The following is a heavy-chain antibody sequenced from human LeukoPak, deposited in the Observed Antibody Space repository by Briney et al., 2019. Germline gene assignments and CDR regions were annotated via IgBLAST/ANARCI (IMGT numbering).Heavy chain of an antibody. V-gene: IGHV3-49*04. CDR2: IRGKAYGGTT. CDR3: TRDLPYYYDSSGPDY. J-gene: IGHJ4*02. Sequence: GGSLRLSCTASGFTFGDYTMSWVRQAPGKGLEWVGFIRGKAYGGTTEYAASVQGRFTISRDDSKNIASLQMNSLKTEDTAVYFCTRDLPYYYDSSGPDYWGQGTLVTVSS. CDR1: GFTFGDYT. D-gene: IGHD3-22*01.